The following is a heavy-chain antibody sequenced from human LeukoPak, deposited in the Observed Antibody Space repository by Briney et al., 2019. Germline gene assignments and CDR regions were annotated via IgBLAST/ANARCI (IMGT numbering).Heavy chain of an antibody. Sequence: QAGRSLRLSCAASGFTFSSYAMHWVRQAPGKGLEWVAVISYDGSNKYYADSVKGRFTISRDNSKNTLYLQMNSLRAEATAVYYCARGLTSFTIFGPPTSDAVDIWGQGTMVTVSS. V-gene: IGHV3-30-3*01. D-gene: IGHD3-3*01. J-gene: IGHJ3*02. CDR2: ISYDGSNK. CDR1: GFTFSSYA. CDR3: ARGLTSFTIFGPPTSDAVDI.